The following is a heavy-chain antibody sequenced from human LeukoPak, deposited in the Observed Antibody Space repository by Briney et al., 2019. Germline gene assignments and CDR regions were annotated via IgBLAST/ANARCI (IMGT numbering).Heavy chain of an antibody. Sequence: GASVKVSCKASGGTFSSYAISWVRQAPGQGLEWMGGIIPIFGTANYAQKFQGRVTITADESTSTAYMELSSLRSEDTAVYYCARDYSRGWYDAFDIWGQGTMVTVSP. CDR1: GGTFSSYA. J-gene: IGHJ3*02. CDR2: IIPIFGTA. CDR3: ARDYSRGWYDAFDI. D-gene: IGHD6-19*01. V-gene: IGHV1-69*13.